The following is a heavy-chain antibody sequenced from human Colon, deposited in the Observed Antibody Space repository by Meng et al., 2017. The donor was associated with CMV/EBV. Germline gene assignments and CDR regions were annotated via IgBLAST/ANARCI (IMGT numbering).Heavy chain of an antibody. J-gene: IGHJ5*02. CDR1: GGSISSYY. Sequence: GSLRLSCTVSGGSISSYYWSWIRQPPGKGLEWIGYIYYSGSTNYNPSLKSRVTISVDTSKNQFSLKLSSVTAADTAVYYCVRDSYHYGSSTYNWFDPWGQGTLVTVSS. V-gene: IGHV4-59*01. CDR3: VRDSYHYGSSTYNWFDP. D-gene: IGHD3-10*01. CDR2: IYYSGST.